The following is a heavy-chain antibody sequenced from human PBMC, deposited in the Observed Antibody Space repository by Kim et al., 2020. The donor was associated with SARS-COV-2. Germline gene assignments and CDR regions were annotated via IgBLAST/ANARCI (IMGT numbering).Heavy chain of an antibody. J-gene: IGHJ6*02. CDR2: INPSGGST. CDR1: GYTFTNYH. V-gene: IGHV1-46*01. Sequence: ASVKVSCKASGYTFTNYHIHWVRQAPGHGLEWMGTINPSGGSTSYAQNFRGRLTMTGYTSTSTVSMEVTSLTSEDTAVYYCASLKGVAVWGQGTTVSVSS. CDR3: ASLKGVAV.